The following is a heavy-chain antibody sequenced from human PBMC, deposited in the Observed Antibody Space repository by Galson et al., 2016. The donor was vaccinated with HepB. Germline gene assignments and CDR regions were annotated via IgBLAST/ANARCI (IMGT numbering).Heavy chain of an antibody. CDR1: GFTFSPYS. Sequence: SLRLSCAASGFTFSPYSMNWVRQAPGKGLEWLALISYDGTNKYYADSVKGRFTISRDNSKNTLYLQMNSLRPEDTALYYCAKGGTPVDYWGQGTLVTVSS. CDR2: ISYDGTNK. D-gene: IGHD1-1*01. V-gene: IGHV3-30*18. CDR3: AKGGTPVDY. J-gene: IGHJ4*02.